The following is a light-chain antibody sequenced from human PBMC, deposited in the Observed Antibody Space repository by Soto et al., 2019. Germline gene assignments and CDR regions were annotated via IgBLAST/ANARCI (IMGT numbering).Light chain of an antibody. CDR2: EVS. J-gene: IGLJ2*01. CDR1: SGDVGGYYY. V-gene: IGLV2-14*01. CDR3: SSQTASATVL. Sequence: QSALTQPASVSGSPGQSITISCTGTSGDVGGYYYVSWYQQLPGKAPKLMISEVSNRPSGVSDRFSGSKSGNTASLIISGLRPEDEADYYCSSQTASATVLFGGGTKVTVL.